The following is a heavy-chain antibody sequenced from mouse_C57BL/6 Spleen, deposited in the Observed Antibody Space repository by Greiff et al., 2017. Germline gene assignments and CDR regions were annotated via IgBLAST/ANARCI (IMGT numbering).Heavy chain of an antibody. CDR1: GFTFSSYA. CDR2: ISDGGSYT. Sequence: EVMLVESGGGLVKPGGSLKLSCAASGFTFSSYAMSWVRQTPEKRLEWVATISDGGSYTYYPDNVKGRFTISRDNAKNNLYLQMSHLKSEDTAMYYCARGGGRTDSSGYRFAYWGQGTLVTVSA. CDR3: ARGGGRTDSSGYRFAY. V-gene: IGHV5-4*03. J-gene: IGHJ3*01. D-gene: IGHD3-2*02.